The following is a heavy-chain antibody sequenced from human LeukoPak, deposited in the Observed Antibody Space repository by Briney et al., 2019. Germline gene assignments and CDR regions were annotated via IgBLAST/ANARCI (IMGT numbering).Heavy chain of an antibody. CDR2: ISSNGGST. D-gene: IGHD5-24*01. V-gene: IGHV3-64*01. CDR3: AREEHNYGHAFDI. Sequence: GGSLRLSCVASGSTFSSYAMHWVRQAPGKGLEYVSGISSNGGSTYYANSVKGRFTISRDNSKNKLYLQMGSLSTEDMAVYYCAREEHNYGHAFDIWGQGTMVTVSS. J-gene: IGHJ3*02. CDR1: GSTFSSYA.